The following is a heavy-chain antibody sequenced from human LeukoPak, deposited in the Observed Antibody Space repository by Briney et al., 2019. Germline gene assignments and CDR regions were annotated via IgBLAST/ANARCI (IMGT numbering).Heavy chain of an antibody. D-gene: IGHD4-17*01. V-gene: IGHV1-46*01. Sequence: ASVKVSCKASGYTFTSYYMHWVRQAPGQGLEWMGIINPSGGSTSYAQKFQGRVTMTRDTSTSTVYMELSSLRSEDTAVSYCARASYGPLRFDPWGQGTLVTVSS. CDR3: ARASYGPLRFDP. CDR1: GYTFTSYY. CDR2: INPSGGST. J-gene: IGHJ5*02.